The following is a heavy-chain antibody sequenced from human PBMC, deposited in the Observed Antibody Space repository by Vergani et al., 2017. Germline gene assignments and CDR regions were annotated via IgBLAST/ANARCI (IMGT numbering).Heavy chain of an antibody. Sequence: QAQLQESGPGLVRPSGTLSLTCTVSGGSLSGYYWKWIRQTPGEGLEWIGYVEDSGYFNYNPSLKTRVSMSSDTSNNPFSLMLSSVTVTDTAVYYGAISSVSRNPPVDYGNWGQGTLGTVSS. D-gene: IGHD1-14*01. J-gene: IGHJ4*02. CDR2: VEDSGYF. CDR1: GGSLSGYY. V-gene: IGHV4-59*01. CDR3: AISSVSRNPPVDYGN.